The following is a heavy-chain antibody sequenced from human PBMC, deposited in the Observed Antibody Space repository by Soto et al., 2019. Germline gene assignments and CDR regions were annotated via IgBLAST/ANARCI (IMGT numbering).Heavy chain of an antibody. D-gene: IGHD3-10*01. J-gene: IGHJ4*02. CDR1: GGSISSYY. CDR3: ARHSHYYGSGSLDY. V-gene: IGHV4-59*08. CDR2: IYYSGST. Sequence: SETLSLTCTVSGGSISSYYWSWIRQPPGKGLEWIGYIYYSGSTNYNPSLKSRVTISVDTSKNQFSLKLSSVTAADTAVYYCARHSHYYGSGSLDYWGQGTLVTVSS.